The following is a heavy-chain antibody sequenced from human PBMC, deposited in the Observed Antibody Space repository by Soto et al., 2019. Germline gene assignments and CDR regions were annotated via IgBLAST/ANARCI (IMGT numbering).Heavy chain of an antibody. CDR1: GYTFTSYG. CDR2: IGAFNGDT. V-gene: IGHV1-18*01. Sequence: ASVKVSCKASGYTFTSYGVSWVRQAPGQGLEWMGWIGAFNGDTNYAQKFQGRVTMTTDTPTSTAYMELRSLTSDDTAVYYCVRGSSYGSGTYYNLGFFGPWGQGTLVTVSS. J-gene: IGHJ5*02. CDR3: VRGSSYGSGTYYNLGFFGP. D-gene: IGHD3-10*01.